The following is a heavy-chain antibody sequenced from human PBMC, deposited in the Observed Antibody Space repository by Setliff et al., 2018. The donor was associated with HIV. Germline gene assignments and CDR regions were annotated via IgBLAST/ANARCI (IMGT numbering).Heavy chain of an antibody. CDR3: ASRIYYYDSNNFLREEGFDP. V-gene: IGHV4-39*01. CDR2: IHSSGIT. CDR1: GGSISSTIYH. D-gene: IGHD3-22*01. Sequence: PSETLSLTCTVSGGSISSTIYHWVWIRQPPGKGLEWIGNIHSSGITYYKPSLKSRLTISLDTSKNQFSLNLTSVTAADTAVYYCASRIYYYDSNNFLREEGFDPWGQGTLVTVSS. J-gene: IGHJ5*02.